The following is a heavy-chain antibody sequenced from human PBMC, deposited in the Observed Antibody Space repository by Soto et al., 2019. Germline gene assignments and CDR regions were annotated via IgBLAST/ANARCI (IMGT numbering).Heavy chain of an antibody. V-gene: IGHV4-34*01. J-gene: IGHJ5*02. Sequence: PSETLSLTCALYGGSFDGYYWSWIRQSPGKGLEWIGEIHHSGSTKYNPSLKSRVSLSVDTSTKQFSLKMTSMTAADTAVYYCARLDFRMNWFDPWGQGTLVTVSS. D-gene: IGHD3-3*01. CDR2: IHHSGST. CDR3: ARLDFRMNWFDP. CDR1: GGSFDGYY.